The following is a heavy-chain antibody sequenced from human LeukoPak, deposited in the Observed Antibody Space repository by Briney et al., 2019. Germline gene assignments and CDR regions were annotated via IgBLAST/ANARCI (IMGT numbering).Heavy chain of an antibody. CDR2: INSDGSST. J-gene: IGHJ3*02. CDR1: GFTFSSYW. CDR3: ARERLVPNYYDSSGPKNDAFDI. V-gene: IGHV3-74*01. Sequence: PGGSLRLSCAASGFTFSSYWMHWVRQAPGKGLVWVSRINSDGSSTSYADSVKGRFTISRDNAKNTLYLQMNSLRAEDTALYYCARERLVPNYYDSSGPKNDAFDIWGQGTMVTVSS. D-gene: IGHD3-22*01.